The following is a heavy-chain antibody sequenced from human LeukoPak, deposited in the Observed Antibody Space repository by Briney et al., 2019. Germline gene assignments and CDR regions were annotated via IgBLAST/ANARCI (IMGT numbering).Heavy chain of an antibody. V-gene: IGHV3-21*01. CDR3: ARGGSFLDY. CDR2: ISSTSSYI. J-gene: IGHJ4*02. D-gene: IGHD3-10*01. CDR1: GFTFSSYS. Sequence: GGSLRLSCAASGFTFSSYSKNWVRQAPGKGLEWVSSISSTSSYIYYADSVKGRFTISRDNAKNSLYLQMNGLRAEDTAVYYCARGGSFLDYWGQGTLVAVSS.